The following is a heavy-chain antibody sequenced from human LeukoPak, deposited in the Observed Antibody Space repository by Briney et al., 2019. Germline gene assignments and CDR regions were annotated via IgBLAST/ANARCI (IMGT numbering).Heavy chain of an antibody. CDR3: ARGVYYYDSSGYDY. V-gene: IGHV4-30-2*01. Sequence: SETLSLTCTVSGGSISSGGYYWSWIWQPPGKGLEWIGYIYHSGSTYYNPSLKSRVTISVDRSKNQFSLKLSSVTAADTAVYYCARGVYYYDSSGYDYWGQGTLVTVSS. D-gene: IGHD3-22*01. J-gene: IGHJ4*02. CDR2: IYHSGST. CDR1: GGSISSGGYY.